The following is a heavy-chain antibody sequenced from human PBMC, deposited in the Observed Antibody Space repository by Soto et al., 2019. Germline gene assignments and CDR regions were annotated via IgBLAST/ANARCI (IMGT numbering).Heavy chain of an antibody. Sequence: ETLSLTCVVSGGSVSDYFWSWIRQPPGMALEWIGEINHLGSINYNPSLKSRVTMSVDTSKNQFSLTLNSVTAADTATYYCARGGISHWAYFYYMDVWDRGTTVTVSS. CDR3: ARGGISHWAYFYYMDV. CDR2: INHLGSI. CDR1: GGSVSDYF. V-gene: IGHV4-34*01. J-gene: IGHJ6*03. D-gene: IGHD2-21*01.